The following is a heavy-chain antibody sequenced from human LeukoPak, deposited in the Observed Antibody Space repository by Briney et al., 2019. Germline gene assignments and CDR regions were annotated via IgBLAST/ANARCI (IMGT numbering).Heavy chain of an antibody. CDR3: ARPGIAVARFDY. CDR1: GGSFSGYY. Sequence: SETLSLTCAVYGGSFSGYYWSWIRQPPGKGLEWIGEINHSGSTNYNPSLKSRVTISVDTSKNQFSLKLSSVTAADTAVYYCARPGIAVARFDYWGQGTLVTVSS. V-gene: IGHV4-34*01. CDR2: INHSGST. J-gene: IGHJ4*02. D-gene: IGHD6-19*01.